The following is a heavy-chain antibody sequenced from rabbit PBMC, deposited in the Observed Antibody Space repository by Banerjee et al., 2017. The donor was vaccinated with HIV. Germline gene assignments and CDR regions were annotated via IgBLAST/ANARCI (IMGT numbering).Heavy chain of an antibody. D-gene: IGHD4-1*01. CDR1: GFSFSSGLP. J-gene: IGHJ4*01. V-gene: IGHV1S40*01. CDR3: AREDYTSGWGAVL. Sequence: QSLEESGGDLVKPGASLPLTCKASGFSFSSGLPICWVRQAPGKGLEWIGCIYTGDGNTYYASWAKGRFTISKTSSTTVTLQMTSLTAADTATYFCAREDYTSGWGAVLWGPGTLVTVS. CDR2: IYTGDGNT.